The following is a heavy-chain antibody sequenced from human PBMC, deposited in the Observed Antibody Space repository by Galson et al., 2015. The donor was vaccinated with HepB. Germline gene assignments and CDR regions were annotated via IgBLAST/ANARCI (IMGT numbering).Heavy chain of an antibody. J-gene: IGHJ6*03. CDR3: ANGCSSTSCYYYYYMDV. V-gene: IGHV3-23*01. Sequence: SLRLSCAASGFTFSSYAMSWVRQAPGKGLEWVSAISGSGGSTYYADSVKGRFTISRDNSKNTLYLQMNSLRAEDTAVYYCANGCSSTSCYYYYYMDVWGKGTTVTVSS. D-gene: IGHD2-2*01. CDR1: GFTFSSYA. CDR2: ISGSGGST.